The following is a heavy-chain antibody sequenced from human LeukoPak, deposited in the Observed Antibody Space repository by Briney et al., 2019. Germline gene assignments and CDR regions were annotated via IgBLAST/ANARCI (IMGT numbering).Heavy chain of an antibody. CDR1: GGTFSSCA. J-gene: IGHJ4*02. Sequence: GSSVKVSCKASGGTFSSCAISWVRQAPGQGLEWMGGIIPIFGTANYAQKFQGRVTITTDESTSTAYMELSSLRSEDTAVYYCARGPFGVVTFFDYWGQGTLVTVSS. V-gene: IGHV1-69*05. CDR2: IIPIFGTA. D-gene: IGHD3-3*01. CDR3: ARGPFGVVTFFDY.